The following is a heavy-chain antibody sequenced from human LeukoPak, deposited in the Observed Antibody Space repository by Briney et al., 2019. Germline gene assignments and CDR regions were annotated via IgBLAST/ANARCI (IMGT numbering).Heavy chain of an antibody. CDR1: GGTFSSYA. Sequence: SVKVSCTASGGTFSSYAISWVRQAPGQGLGWMGGIIPIFGTANYAQKFQGRVTITADESTSTAYMELSSLRSEDTAVYYCAGGELRLPKGYNWFDPWGQGTLVTVSS. D-gene: IGHD5-18*01. CDR2: IIPIFGTA. V-gene: IGHV1-69*01. J-gene: IGHJ5*02. CDR3: AGGELRLPKGYNWFDP.